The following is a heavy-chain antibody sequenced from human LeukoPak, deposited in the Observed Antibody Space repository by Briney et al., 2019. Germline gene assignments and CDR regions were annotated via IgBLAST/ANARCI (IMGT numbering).Heavy chain of an antibody. V-gene: IGHV3-21*04. J-gene: IGHJ1*01. D-gene: IGHD4-11*01. CDR1: GFTFSSYS. CDR2: ISSSSSYI. CDR3: ARAHMTTVNWAEYFQH. Sequence: PGGSLRLSCAASGFTFSSYSMNWVRQAPGKGLEWVSSISSSSSYIYYADSVKGRFTISRDNAKNSLYLQMNSLRAEDTAVYYCARAHMTTVNWAEYFQHWGQGTLVTVSS.